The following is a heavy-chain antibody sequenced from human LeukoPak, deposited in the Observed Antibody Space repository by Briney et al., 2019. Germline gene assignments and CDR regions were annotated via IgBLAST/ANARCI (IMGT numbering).Heavy chain of an antibody. Sequence: LPGGSLRLSCAASGFIFSSYWMSWVRQAPGKGREWVANIKQDGSEKYYVDSVKGRFTISRDNAKNSLYLQMNSLRAEDTAVYYCARIYCSGGSCYRIGTSTFDYWGQGTLVTVSS. CDR3: ARIYCSGGSCYRIGTSTFDY. CDR2: IKQDGSEK. D-gene: IGHD2-15*01. V-gene: IGHV3-7*01. CDR1: GFIFSSYW. J-gene: IGHJ4*02.